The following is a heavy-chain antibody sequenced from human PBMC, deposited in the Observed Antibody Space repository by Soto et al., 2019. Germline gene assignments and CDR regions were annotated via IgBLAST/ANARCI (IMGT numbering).Heavy chain of an antibody. CDR3: AREAYCSGGSCYPMDV. V-gene: IGHV4-31*03. J-gene: IGHJ6*02. Sequence: SETLSLTCTVSGGSISSGGYYWSWIRQHPGKGLEWIGYIYYSGSTYYNPSLKSRVTISVDTSKNQFSLKLSSVTAADTAVYYCAREAYCSGGSCYPMDVWGQGTTVTVSS. CDR1: GGSISSGGYY. CDR2: IYYSGST. D-gene: IGHD2-15*01.